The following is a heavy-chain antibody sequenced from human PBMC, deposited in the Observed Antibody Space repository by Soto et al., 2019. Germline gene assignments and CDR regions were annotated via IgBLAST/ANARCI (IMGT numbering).Heavy chain of an antibody. J-gene: IGHJ5*02. D-gene: IGHD3-9*01. V-gene: IGHV4-39*01. Sequence: SETLSLTCTVSGGSISSSSYYLGWIRQPPGKGLEWIGSIYYSGSTYYNPSLKSRVTISVDTSKNQFSLKLSSVTAADTALYYGARYYVIWTGPPGWFDPWGQGTLVTV. CDR3: ARYYVIWTGPPGWFDP. CDR2: IYYSGST. CDR1: GGSISSSSYY.